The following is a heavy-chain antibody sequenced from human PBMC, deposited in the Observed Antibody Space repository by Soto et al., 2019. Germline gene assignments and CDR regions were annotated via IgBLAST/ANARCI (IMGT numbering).Heavy chain of an antibody. Sequence: SETLSLTCAVSGGSISSSNWWSWVRQPPGKGLEWIGEIYHSGSTNYNPSLKSRVTISVDKSKNQFSLKLSSVTAADTAVYYCAGGYCGGDCYPYYYYYGMDVWGQGTTVTVSS. CDR2: IYHSGST. CDR1: GGSISSSNW. CDR3: AGGYCGGDCYPYYYYYGMDV. V-gene: IGHV4-4*02. J-gene: IGHJ6*02. D-gene: IGHD2-21*02.